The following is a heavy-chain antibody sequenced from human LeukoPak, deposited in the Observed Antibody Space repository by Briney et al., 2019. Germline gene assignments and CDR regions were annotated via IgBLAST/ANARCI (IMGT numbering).Heavy chain of an antibody. J-gene: IGHJ4*02. V-gene: IGHV4-39*07. CDR2: IYYSGST. CDR3: ARESGSYAVLDY. CDR1: GGSISSSSYY. D-gene: IGHD1-26*01. Sequence: SETLSLTCTVSGGSISSSSYYWGWIRQPPGKGLEWIGGIYYSGSTYYNPSLKSRVTMSVDTSKNQFSLKLSSVTAADTAVYYCARESGSYAVLDYWGQGTLVTVSS.